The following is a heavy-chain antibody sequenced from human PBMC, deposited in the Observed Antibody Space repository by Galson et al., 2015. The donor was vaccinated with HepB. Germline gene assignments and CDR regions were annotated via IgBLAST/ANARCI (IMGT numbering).Heavy chain of an antibody. V-gene: IGHV3-23*01. CDR2: ITPSGDNT. D-gene: IGHD6-19*01. CDR3: AKVFPEKTDGWYRQALYYFDS. J-gene: IGHJ4*02. Sequence: SLRLSCAAPGFTFSYYAMSWVRQAPGKGLEWISAITPSGDNTYSADSLKGRFTISRDNSQNTVFLQMDSLRADDTAIYFCAKVFPEKTDGWYRQALYYFDSWGQGTRVTVSS. CDR1: GFTFSYYA.